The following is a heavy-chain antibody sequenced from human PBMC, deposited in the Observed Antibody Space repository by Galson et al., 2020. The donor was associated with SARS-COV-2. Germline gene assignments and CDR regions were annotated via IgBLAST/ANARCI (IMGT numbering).Heavy chain of an antibody. V-gene: IGHV4-59*13. J-gene: IGHJ4*02. CDR1: GGSISSYY. CDR2: IYYSGST. CDR3: ARDLGVD. Sequence: SETLSLTCTVSGGSISSYYLSWIRQPPGKGLEWIGYIYYSGSTNYNPSLKRRVTISVDTSKNQFSLKLSSVTAADTAVYYCARDLGVDWGQGTLVTVSS.